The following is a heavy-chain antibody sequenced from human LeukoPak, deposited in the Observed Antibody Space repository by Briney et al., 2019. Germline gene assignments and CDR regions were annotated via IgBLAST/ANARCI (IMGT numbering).Heavy chain of an antibody. J-gene: IGHJ5*02. CDR3: ARVATANWFDP. D-gene: IGHD5-12*01. V-gene: IGHV1-58*01. Sequence: SVKVSCKASGFTFTSSAVQWVRQARGQRLEWIGWIVVGSGNTNYAQKFQGRVTITADESTSTAYMELSSLRSEDTAVYYCARVATANWFDPWGQGTLVTVSS. CDR2: IVVGSGNT. CDR1: GFTFTSSA.